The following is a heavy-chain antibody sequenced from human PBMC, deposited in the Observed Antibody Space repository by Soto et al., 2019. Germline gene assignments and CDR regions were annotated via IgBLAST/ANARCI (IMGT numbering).Heavy chain of an antibody. D-gene: IGHD6-19*01. J-gene: IGHJ5*02. Sequence: GGSLRLSCAASGFTFDGYAMHWVRQAPGKGLEWVSGISWNSGSIGYADSVKGRFTISRDNAKNSLYLQMNSLRAEDTALYYCAKDGGYSSGRYGAWGQGTLVTVSS. CDR2: ISWNSGSI. CDR1: GFTFDGYA. V-gene: IGHV3-9*01. CDR3: AKDGGYSSGRYGA.